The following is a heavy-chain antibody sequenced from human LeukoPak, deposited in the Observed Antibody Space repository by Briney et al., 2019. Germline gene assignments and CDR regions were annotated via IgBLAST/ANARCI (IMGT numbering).Heavy chain of an antibody. D-gene: IGHD3-3*01. CDR3: AREGLGQDYDFWSGYHGYFDY. V-gene: IGHV4-59*01. Sequence: PSETLSLTGTVSGGSTSSYYWSWIRQPPGKGLEWIGYIYYSGRTNYNPSLKSRVTISVDTSKNQFSLKLSSVTAADTAVYYCAREGLGQDYDFWSGYHGYFDYWGQGTLVTVSS. J-gene: IGHJ4*02. CDR1: GGSTSSYY. CDR2: IYYSGRT.